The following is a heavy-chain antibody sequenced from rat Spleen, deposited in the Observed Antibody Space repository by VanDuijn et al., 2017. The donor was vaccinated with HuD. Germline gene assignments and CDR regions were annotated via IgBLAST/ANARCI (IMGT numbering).Heavy chain of an antibody. CDR1: GFTFSNYG. CDR3: AREGEYYGYNYDNWFAY. D-gene: IGHD1-9*01. CDR2: ISSDGGNT. J-gene: IGHJ3*01. V-gene: IGHV5-19*01. Sequence: EVQLVESGGGLVQPGRSLKLSCAASGFTFSNYGMHWIRQAPTKGLEWVASISSDGGNTYYRDSVRGRFTISRDDARSSLYLQMDSLRSEDTATYYCAREGEYYGYNYDNWFAYWGQGTLVTVSS.